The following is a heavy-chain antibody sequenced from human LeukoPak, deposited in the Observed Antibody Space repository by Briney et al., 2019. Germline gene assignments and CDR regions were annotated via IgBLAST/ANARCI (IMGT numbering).Heavy chain of an antibody. CDR3: AKDTILTGYANWFDP. CDR2: LSGSGGST. J-gene: IGHJ5*02. CDR1: VFTFSIYA. Sequence: GGSLRLSCAASVFTFSIYATSCVPHAPGRGLEWGSALSGSGGSTYYTDSVKGRFTISRDNSKNTLYLQMNSLRAEDTAVYYCAKDTILTGYANWFDPWGQGTLVTVSS. D-gene: IGHD3-9*01. V-gene: IGHV3-23*01.